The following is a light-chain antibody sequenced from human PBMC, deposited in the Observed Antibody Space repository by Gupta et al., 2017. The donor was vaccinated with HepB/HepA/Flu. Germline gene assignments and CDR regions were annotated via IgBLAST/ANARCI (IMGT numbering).Light chain of an antibody. Sequence: DILMTQSPDSLAVSLGERATINCKSSQSILVSSNNNNYVAWYQQKPGQPPKLLFYWASTRESGVPDRFSGSGSGTDFTLTISSLQAEDVAVYYCQQYYDTPQNTFGGGTKVEIK. CDR2: WAS. CDR1: QSILVSSNNNNY. J-gene: IGKJ4*01. V-gene: IGKV4-1*01. CDR3: QQYYDTPQNT.